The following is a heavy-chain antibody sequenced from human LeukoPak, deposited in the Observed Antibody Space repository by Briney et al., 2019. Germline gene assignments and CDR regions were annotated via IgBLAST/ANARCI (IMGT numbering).Heavy chain of an antibody. D-gene: IGHD1-26*01. V-gene: IGHV3-23*01. CDR2: ISASGGST. CDR1: GFTFRSYA. CDR3: AKDVDSGSYYYFDY. Sequence: GGSLRLSCAASGFTFRSYAVSWVRQAPGKGLDWVSAISASGGSTYYADSVKGRFTISRDNSKNTLYLQLNSLRAEDTALYYCAKDVDSGSYYYFDYWGQGTLVTVSS. J-gene: IGHJ4*02.